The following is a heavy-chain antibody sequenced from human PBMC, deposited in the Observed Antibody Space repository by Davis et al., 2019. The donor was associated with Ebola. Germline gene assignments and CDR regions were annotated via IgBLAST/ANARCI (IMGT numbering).Heavy chain of an antibody. CDR1: GFTFSSYA. D-gene: IGHD3-10*01. V-gene: IGHV3-23*01. J-gene: IGHJ4*02. Sequence: GESLKLSCAASGFTFSSYAMSWVRQAPGKGLEWVAIIGGTGGSTHYVDSVKGRFTISRDNSKNSLYLQMNSLRAEDTAVYYCAKDLTSYYGSGDFFDYWGQGILVTVSS. CDR3: AKDLTSYYGSGDFFDY. CDR2: IGGTGGST.